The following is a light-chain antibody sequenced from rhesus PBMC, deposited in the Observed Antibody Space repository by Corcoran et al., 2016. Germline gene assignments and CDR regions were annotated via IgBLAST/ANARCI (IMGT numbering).Light chain of an antibody. Sequence: DIQMTQSPSSLSASVGDTVTISCRASQRGMNWFAWYQQKPGKAPKLLIDRASQLQSGVPSRFSGGGSGTDFTLTISSLQSDDFATYFCQQYIRGPLTFGGGTKVDLK. CDR3: QQYIRGPLT. CDR1: QRGMNW. J-gene: IGKJ4*01. V-gene: IGKV1-22*01. CDR2: RAS.